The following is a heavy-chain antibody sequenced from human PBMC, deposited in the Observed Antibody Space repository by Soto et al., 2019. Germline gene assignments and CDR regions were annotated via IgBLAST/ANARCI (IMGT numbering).Heavy chain of an antibody. CDR2: IYYSGST. D-gene: IGHD4-17*01. CDR3: ATDYGDYYFDA. J-gene: IGHJ4*02. CDR1: GRSISSTTYY. Sequence: PSETLSLTCTVSGRSISSTTYYWGWIRQSPGKRLEWIGNIYYSGSTYYNPSLKSRVTISVDTSKNQFSLKLSSVTAADTAVYYCATDYGDYYFDAWGQGTLVTVSS. V-gene: IGHV4-39*01.